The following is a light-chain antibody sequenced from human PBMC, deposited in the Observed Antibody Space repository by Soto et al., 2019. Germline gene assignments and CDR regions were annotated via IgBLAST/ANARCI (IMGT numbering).Light chain of an antibody. CDR3: SSYTSSSTYV. CDR2: DVS. CDR1: SSDVGGYNY. J-gene: IGLJ1*01. V-gene: IGLV2-14*01. Sequence: QSVLTQPASVYGSPGQSITISCTGTSSDVGGYNYVSWYQQHPGKAPKLKIYDVSNRPSGVSNRFSGSKSGNTASLTISGLQAEDEADYYCSSYTSSSTYVFGTGTKVTVL.